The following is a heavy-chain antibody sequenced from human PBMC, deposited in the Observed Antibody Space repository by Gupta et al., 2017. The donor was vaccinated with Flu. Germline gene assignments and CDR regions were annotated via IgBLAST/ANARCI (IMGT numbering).Heavy chain of an antibody. CDR1: GFTIRHAW. CDR3: SAAGGSYYVHDY. CDR2: IKSNTNGGTT. J-gene: IGHJ4*02. V-gene: IGHV3-15*01. Sequence: EVQLVESGGGLVEPGGSLRLSCAASGFTIRHAWMSWVRQAPGKVLEWVGLIKSNTNGGTTDYAAPVKGRFTISRDDSENTLYLQMNSLKTEDTAVYYCSAAGGSYYVHDYWGQGALVTVSS. D-gene: IGHD1-26*01.